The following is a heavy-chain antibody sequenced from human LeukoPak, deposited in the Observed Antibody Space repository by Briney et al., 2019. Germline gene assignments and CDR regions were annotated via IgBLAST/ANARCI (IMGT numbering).Heavy chain of an antibody. J-gene: IGHJ3*01. CDR2: TIPNSGGT. CDR1: GYTFTGYY. CDR3: ARSPPNGWYGAGSQDV. V-gene: IGHV1-2*06. Sequence: GASVKVSCKASGYTFTGYYIHWVRQAPGQGLEWMGRTIPNSGGTNYAQKFQGRVTMTRDTSISTAYMELSRLRSDDTAVYYCARSPPNGWYGAGSQDVWGQGTMVVVSS. D-gene: IGHD6-19*01.